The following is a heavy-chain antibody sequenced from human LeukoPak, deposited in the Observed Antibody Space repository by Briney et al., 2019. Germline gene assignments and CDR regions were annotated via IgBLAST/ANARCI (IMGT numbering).Heavy chain of an antibody. CDR3: AKDRYGDYESPFHYYMDA. CDR1: GYTFSGFY. J-gene: IGHJ6*03. Sequence: ASVKVSCKASGYTFSGFYIHWVRQAPGQGLEWMGWINPNSGVTNYAQKLQGRVTITRDTSIDTAYMQLSRLRSDDTAVYYCAKDRYGDYESPFHYYMDAWGRGTTVTVSS. V-gene: IGHV1-2*02. CDR2: INPNSGVT. D-gene: IGHD5-12*01.